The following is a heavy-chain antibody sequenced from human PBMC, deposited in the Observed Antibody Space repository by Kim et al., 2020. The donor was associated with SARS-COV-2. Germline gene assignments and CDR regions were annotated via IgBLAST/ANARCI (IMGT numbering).Heavy chain of an antibody. CDR2: ISAYNGNT. J-gene: IGHJ6*02. Sequence: ASVKVSCKASGYTFTSYGISWVRQAPGQGLEWMGWISAYNGNTTYAQKLQGRVTMTTDTSTSTAYMELRSLRSDDTAVYYCARRYSSSWGEYYGMDVWGQGTTVTVSS. CDR1: GYTFTSYG. CDR3: ARRYSSSWGEYYGMDV. D-gene: IGHD6-13*01. V-gene: IGHV1-18*01.